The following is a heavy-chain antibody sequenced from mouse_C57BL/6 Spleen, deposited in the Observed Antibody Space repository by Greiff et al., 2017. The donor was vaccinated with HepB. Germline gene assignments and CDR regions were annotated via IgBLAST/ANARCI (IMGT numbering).Heavy chain of an antibody. Sequence: EVHLVESGGGLVKPGGSLKLSCAASGFTFSDYGMHWVRQAPEKGLEWVAYISSGSSTIYYADTVKGRFTISRDNAKNTLFLQMTSLRSEDTAMYYCARRTGKGWFAYWGQGTLVTVSA. CDR1: GFTFSDYG. CDR3: ARRTGKGWFAY. V-gene: IGHV5-17*01. D-gene: IGHD4-1*01. CDR2: ISSGSSTI. J-gene: IGHJ3*01.